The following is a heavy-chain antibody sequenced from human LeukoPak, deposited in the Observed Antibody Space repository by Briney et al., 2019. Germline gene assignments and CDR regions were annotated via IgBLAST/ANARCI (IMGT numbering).Heavy chain of an antibody. CDR1: GFIFNNYV. Sequence: PGGSLRLSCAASGFIFNNYVMNWVRQAPGKGLEWVSSISGSGVHTYYADSVKGRFTISRDNSKNTLYLQMNSLRAGDTAVYYCAAFSHKGVWGQGTTVTVSS. J-gene: IGHJ6*02. CDR2: ISGSGVHT. V-gene: IGHV3-23*01. D-gene: IGHD3-3*02. CDR3: AAFSHKGV.